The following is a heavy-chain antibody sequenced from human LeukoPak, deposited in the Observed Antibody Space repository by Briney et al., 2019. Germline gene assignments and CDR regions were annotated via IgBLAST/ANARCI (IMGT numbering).Heavy chain of an antibody. CDR3: AKALKYYYDSSGSDAFDI. CDR2: ISSSSSYI. V-gene: IGHV3-21*04. Sequence: GGSLRLSCAASGFTFSSYSMNWVRQAPGKGLEWVSSISSSSSYIYYADSVKGRFTISRDNAKNSLYLQMNSLRAEDMALYYCAKALKYYYDSSGSDAFDIWGQGTMVTVSS. D-gene: IGHD3-22*01. CDR1: GFTFSSYS. J-gene: IGHJ3*02.